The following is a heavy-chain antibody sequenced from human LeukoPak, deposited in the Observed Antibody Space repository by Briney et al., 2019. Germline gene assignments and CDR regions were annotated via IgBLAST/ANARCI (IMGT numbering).Heavy chain of an antibody. CDR2: ISSSSSYI. CDR1: GFTFSSYS. V-gene: IGHV3-21*01. Sequence: GGSLRLSXAASGFTFSSYSMNWVRQAPGKGLEWVSSISSSSSYIYYADSVKGRFTISRDNAKNSLYLQMNSLRAEDTAVYYCAVVVAAIIDYWGQGTPVTVSS. D-gene: IGHD2-15*01. J-gene: IGHJ4*02. CDR3: AVVVAAIIDY.